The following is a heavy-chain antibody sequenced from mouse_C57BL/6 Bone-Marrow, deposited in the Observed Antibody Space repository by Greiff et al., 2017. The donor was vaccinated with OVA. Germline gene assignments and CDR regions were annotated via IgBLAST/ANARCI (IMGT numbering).Heavy chain of an antibody. CDR3: ASLWLRRDYYAMDY. V-gene: IGHV5-6*01. CDR1: GFTFSSYG. CDR2: ISSGGSYT. J-gene: IGHJ4*01. Sequence: EVMLVESGGDLVKPGGSLKLSCAASGFTFSSYGMSWVRQTPDKRLEWVATISSGGSYTYYPDSVTGRFTISRDNAKNTLYLQMSSLKSEDTAMYYCASLWLRRDYYAMDYWGQGTSVTVSS. D-gene: IGHD2-2*01.